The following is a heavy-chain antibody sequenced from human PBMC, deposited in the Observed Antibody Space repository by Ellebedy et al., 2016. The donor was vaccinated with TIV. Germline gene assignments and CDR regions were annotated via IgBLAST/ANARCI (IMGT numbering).Heavy chain of an antibody. D-gene: IGHD3-9*01. Sequence: SETLSLXCTVSGGSVSSSNYYWGWIRQPPGKGLEWIGEINHDGSVNYNPSLKSRVTTSVDTSKSQFSLRLSSLTAADTALYYCARRSPETGIDYWGQGTRVTVSS. CDR2: INHDGSV. CDR3: ARRSPETGIDY. CDR1: GGSVSSSNYY. J-gene: IGHJ4*02. V-gene: IGHV4-39*07.